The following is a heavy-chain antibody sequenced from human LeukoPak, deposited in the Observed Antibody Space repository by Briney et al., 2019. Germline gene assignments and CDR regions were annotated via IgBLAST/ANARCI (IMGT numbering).Heavy chain of an antibody. CDR1: GYTFTDYY. D-gene: IGHD1/OR15-1a*01. CDR2: INPNSDYT. V-gene: IGHV1-2*02. J-gene: IGHJ6*03. CDR3: ARGRHSTNYYYYYMDV. Sequence: ASVKVSCKASGYTFTDYYIHWVRQAPGQGLEWMGWINPNSDYTFYAQKFQGRVTMTRDMSTSTVYMELSSLRSEDTAVYYCARGRHSTNYYYYYMDVWGKGTTVTVSS.